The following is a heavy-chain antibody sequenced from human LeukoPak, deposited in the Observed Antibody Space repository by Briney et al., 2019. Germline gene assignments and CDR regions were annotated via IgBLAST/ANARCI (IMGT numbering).Heavy chain of an antibody. CDR2: IYYSGST. CDR1: GGSISSHY. Sequence: PSETLSLTCTVSGGSISSHYWSWIRQPPGKGLEWIGYIYYSGSTNYNPSLKSRVTISVDTSKNQFSLKLSSVTAADTAVYYCARGVAFYSMDVWGKGTPVTVSS. D-gene: IGHD2-15*01. CDR3: ARGVAFYSMDV. V-gene: IGHV4-59*11. J-gene: IGHJ6*03.